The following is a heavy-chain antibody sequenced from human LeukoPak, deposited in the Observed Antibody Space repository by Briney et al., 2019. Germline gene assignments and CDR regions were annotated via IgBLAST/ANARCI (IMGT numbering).Heavy chain of an antibody. V-gene: IGHV4-34*01. CDR2: INHSGST. D-gene: IGHD6-19*01. CDR1: GGSFSGYY. Sequence: SETLSLTCAVYGGSFSGYYWSWIRRPPGKGLEWIGEINHSGSTNYNPSLKSRVTISVDTSKNQFSLKLSSVTAADTAVYYCARAVIAVAGIGFDYWGQGTLVTVSS. CDR3: ARAVIAVAGIGFDY. J-gene: IGHJ4*02.